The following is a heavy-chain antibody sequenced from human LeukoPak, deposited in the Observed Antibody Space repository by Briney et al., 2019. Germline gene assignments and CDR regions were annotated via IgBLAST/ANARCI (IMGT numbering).Heavy chain of an antibody. J-gene: IGHJ6*02. CDR1: GFTFSSYG. D-gene: IGHD2-15*01. V-gene: IGHV3-33*01. Sequence: GGSLRLSCAASGFTFSSYGMHWVRQAPGKGLEWVAVIWYDGSNKYYADSVKGRFTISRDNSKNTLYLQMNSLRAEDTAVYYCARTPPYMAFMDVWGQGTTVTVSS. CDR3: ARTPPYMAFMDV. CDR2: IWYDGSNK.